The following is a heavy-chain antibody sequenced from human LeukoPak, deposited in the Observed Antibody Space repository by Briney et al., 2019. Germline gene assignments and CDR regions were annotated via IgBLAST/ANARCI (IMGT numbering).Heavy chain of an antibody. D-gene: IGHD2-21*01. J-gene: IGHJ3*02. CDR3: VRDSDYQRNSGGLYAHYDALDI. CDR2: IKAGGSVK. Sequence: PGGSLRLSCAASEFTFSTFWMSWVRQAPGKGLEWVANIKAGGSVKHYVDSVEGRFSISRDNARSSLYLQMNSLRAEDTAVYYCVRDSDYQRNSGGLYAHYDALDIWGHGTMVTVSS. V-gene: IGHV3-7*01. CDR1: EFTFSTFW.